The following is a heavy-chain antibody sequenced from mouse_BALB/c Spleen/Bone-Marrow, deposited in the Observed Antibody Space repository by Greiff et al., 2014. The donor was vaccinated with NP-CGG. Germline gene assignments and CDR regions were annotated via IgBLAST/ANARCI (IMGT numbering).Heavy chain of an antibody. J-gene: IGHJ4*01. V-gene: IGHV5-4*02. Sequence: EVQVVESGGGLVKPGGSLKLSCAASRFTFSDYYMYWVRQTPEKRLEWVATISDGGSYTYYPDSVKGRFTISRDIAKNNLYLQMSSLKSEDTAMYYCARDRGVQGYAMDYWGQGTSVTVSS. D-gene: IGHD2-14*01. CDR3: ARDRGVQGYAMDY. CDR2: ISDGGSYT. CDR1: RFTFSDYY.